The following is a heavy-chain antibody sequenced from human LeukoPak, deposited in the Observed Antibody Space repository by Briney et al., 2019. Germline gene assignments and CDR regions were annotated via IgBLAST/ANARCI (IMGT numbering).Heavy chain of an antibody. J-gene: IGHJ4*02. Sequence: SETLSLTCTVSGDSISSYYWSWIRQPPGKGLEWIGEINHSGSTNYNPSLKSRVTISVDTSKNQFSLKLSSVTAADTAVYYCASQWELLNWGQGTLVTVSS. CDR1: GDSISSYY. V-gene: IGHV4-34*01. CDR3: ASQWELLN. CDR2: INHSGST. D-gene: IGHD1-26*01.